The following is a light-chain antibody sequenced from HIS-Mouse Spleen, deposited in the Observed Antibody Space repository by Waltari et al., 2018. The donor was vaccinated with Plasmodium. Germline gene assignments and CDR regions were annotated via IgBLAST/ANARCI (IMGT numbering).Light chain of an antibody. CDR1: KLGDKY. J-gene: IGLJ2*01. V-gene: IGLV3-1*01. CDR3: QAWDSRKGV. Sequence: SYELTQPPSVSVSPGQTASITCSGDKLGDKYACWYQQKPGQSPVLVIYQDSKRPSGIPERFSGSNSGNTATLTISGTHAMEEADYYGQAWDSRKGVLGGG. CDR2: QDS.